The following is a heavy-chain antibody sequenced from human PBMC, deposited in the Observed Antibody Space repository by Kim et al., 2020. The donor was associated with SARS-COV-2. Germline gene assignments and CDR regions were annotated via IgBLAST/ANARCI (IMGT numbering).Heavy chain of an antibody. D-gene: IGHD6-25*01. V-gene: IGHV4-34*01. CDR3: ARDGKAGYGMDV. CDR1: GGSFSGYY. J-gene: IGHJ6*02. CDR2: INHSGST. Sequence: ETLSLTCAVYGGSFSGYYWSWIRQPPGKGLEWIGEINHSGSTNYNPSLKSRVTISVDTSKNQFSLKLSSVTAADTAVYYCARDGKAGYGMDVWGQGTT.